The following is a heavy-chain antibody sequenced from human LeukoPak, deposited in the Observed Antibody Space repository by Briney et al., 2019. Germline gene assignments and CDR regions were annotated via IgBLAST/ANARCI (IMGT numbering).Heavy chain of an antibody. D-gene: IGHD3-10*01. CDR3: AREDYYGSGNYVAWGGGFDV. Sequence: GSLRLSCAASGFPFSSYWMTWVRQAPGKGLEWVANIKQDGGEKYTISRDNAKNSVYLQMNSLRAEDTAVYYCAREDYYGSGNYVAWGGGFDVWGQGTTVTVSS. CDR1: GFPFSSYW. V-gene: IGHV3-7*01. CDR2: IKQDGGEK. J-gene: IGHJ6*02.